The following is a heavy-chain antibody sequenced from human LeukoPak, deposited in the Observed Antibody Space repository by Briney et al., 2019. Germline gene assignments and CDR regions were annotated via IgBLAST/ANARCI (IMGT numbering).Heavy chain of an antibody. V-gene: IGHV1-2*02. CDR1: GYIFSDYY. CDR2: ISRRSGAT. CDR3: VSWAGGNSDVASFDY. Sequence: ASVKVSFKASGYIFSDYYIHWVRQAPGRGFEWMGWISRRSGATKIAEKFQGRVTLTRDTSISTAYVELTNLASDDTAVCYCVSWAGGNSDVASFDYWGQGTLVIVSS. D-gene: IGHD2-21*01. J-gene: IGHJ4*02.